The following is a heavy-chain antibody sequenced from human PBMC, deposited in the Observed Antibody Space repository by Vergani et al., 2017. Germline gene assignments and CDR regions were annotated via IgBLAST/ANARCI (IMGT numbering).Heavy chain of an antibody. V-gene: IGHV3-23*01. CDR1: GFTFSSYA. CDR2: ISGSGGST. CDR3: AKDGYRSITIFGVGSNWFDP. J-gene: IGHJ5*02. D-gene: IGHD3-3*01. Sequence: EVQLLESGGGLVQPGGSLRLSCAASGFTFSSYAMSWVRQAPGKGLEWVSAISGSGGSTYYADSVKGRFTISRDNSKNTLYLQMNSLRAEDTAVYYCAKDGYRSITIFGVGSNWFDPWGQGTLVTVSS.